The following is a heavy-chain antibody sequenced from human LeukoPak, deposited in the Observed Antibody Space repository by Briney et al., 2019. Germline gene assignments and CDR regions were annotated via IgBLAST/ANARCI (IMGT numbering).Heavy chain of an antibody. J-gene: IGHJ4*02. V-gene: IGHV4-38-2*02. CDR3: ARDRRQRDYFDF. CDR2: IYHSGST. Sequence: SETLSLTCTVSGYSISSGYYWGWIRQPPGKGLEWIGSIYHSGSTYYNPSLKSRVTISVDTSKNQFSLKLSSVTAADTAVYYCARDRRQRDYFDFWGQGARVTVSS. CDR1: GYSISSGYY. D-gene: IGHD1-1*01.